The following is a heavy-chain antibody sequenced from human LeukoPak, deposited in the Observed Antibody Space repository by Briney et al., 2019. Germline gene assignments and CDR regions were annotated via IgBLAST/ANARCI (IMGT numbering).Heavy chain of an antibody. CDR3: ASGYSSSLITF. V-gene: IGHV3-7*01. CDR2: IKQDGSGK. J-gene: IGHJ4*02. CDR1: GFTFTSYW. Sequence: GRSLRPSCAASGFTFTSYWTSWVRHAPGKGREWVANIKQDGSGKYYVDSVKGRFTISRDNAKNSLYLQMISLRAEDTAVYYCASGYSSSLITFWGQGTLVTVSS. D-gene: IGHD6-13*01.